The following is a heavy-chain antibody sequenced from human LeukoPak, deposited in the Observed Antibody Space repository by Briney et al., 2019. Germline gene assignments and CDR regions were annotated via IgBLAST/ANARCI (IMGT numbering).Heavy chain of an antibody. J-gene: IGHJ4*02. CDR2: ISSNGGST. D-gene: IGHD6-6*01. CDR3: ARDGSRPSSPFDY. V-gene: IGHV3-64*01. Sequence: AGGSLRLSCAASGFTFSNYAMHWVRQAPGKGLEFASAISSNGGSTYYGNSVKGRFTISRDNFKNTLYLQMNSLRAEDTAVYYCARDGSRPSSPFDYWGQGTLVTVSS. CDR1: GFTFSNYA.